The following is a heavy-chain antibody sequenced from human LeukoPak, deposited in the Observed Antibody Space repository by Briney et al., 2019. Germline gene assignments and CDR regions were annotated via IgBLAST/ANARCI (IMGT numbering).Heavy chain of an antibody. V-gene: IGHV3-23*01. CDR1: GFTFSSYA. D-gene: IGHD6-13*01. CDR2: ICGSGGST. Sequence: GGSLRLSCAASGFTFSSYAMSWVRQAPGQGLEWGSAICGSGGSTYYEDSVKGRFTISRDNPKKTLYLQMNSLRAEDTAVYYCAKDTSWAAAGDYFDYWGQGTLVTVSS. CDR3: AKDTSWAAAGDYFDY. J-gene: IGHJ4*02.